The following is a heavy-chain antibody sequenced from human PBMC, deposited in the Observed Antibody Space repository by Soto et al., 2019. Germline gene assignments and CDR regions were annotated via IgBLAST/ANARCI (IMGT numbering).Heavy chain of an antibody. D-gene: IGHD1-20*01. CDR3: ARVWGNNWNDVS. J-gene: IGHJ4*02. CDR2: IIPILGIA. V-gene: IGHV1-69*02. CDR1: GGTFSSYT. Sequence: QVQLVQSGAEVKKPGSSVKVSCKASGGTFSSYTISWVRQAPGQGLEWMGRIIPILGIANYAQKFQGRVTSTADKSTSTAYMELSSLRSEDTAVDYCARVWGNNWNDVSWGQGTLVTVST.